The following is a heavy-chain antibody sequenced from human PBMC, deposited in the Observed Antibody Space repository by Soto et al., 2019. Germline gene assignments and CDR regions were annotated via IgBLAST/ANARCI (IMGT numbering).Heavy chain of an antibody. Sequence: PGGSLRLSCAASGFSFSSYGMHWVRQAPGNGLEWVALISNDGSNKYYGDSVRGRFTISRDNSKSTLFLHVDSLRPEDTAIYYCAKTIFGDYFYGLDVWGQGTTVTVSS. V-gene: IGHV3-30*18. J-gene: IGHJ6*02. D-gene: IGHD3-3*01. CDR2: ISNDGSNK. CDR1: GFSFSSYG. CDR3: AKTIFGDYFYGLDV.